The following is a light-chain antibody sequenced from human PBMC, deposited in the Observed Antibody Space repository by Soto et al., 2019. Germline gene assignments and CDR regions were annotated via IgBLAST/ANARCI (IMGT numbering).Light chain of an antibody. Sequence: ESVWTQSPGTLSFSPGERATLACRGSQSVSSSYLAWYQQKPGQAPRLIIYGASNRATGLPERFSGSGYVRDFTLTIRRLEPEDFAVYYCQQLGAFGQGTKVEIK. J-gene: IGKJ1*01. CDR1: QSVSSSY. CDR3: QQLGA. CDR2: GAS. V-gene: IGKV3-20*01.